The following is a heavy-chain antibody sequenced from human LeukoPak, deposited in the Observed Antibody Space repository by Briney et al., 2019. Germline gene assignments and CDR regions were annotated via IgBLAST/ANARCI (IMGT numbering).Heavy chain of an antibody. D-gene: IGHD3-10*01. J-gene: IGHJ4*02. Sequence: GGSLRLSCAASGFTFSSYAMTWVRQAPGKGLEWDSSISNSGGTTDYADYVKGRFTISRDKSENTLYLQMNSLSAEDTAVYYCAKDLSWFGGSLATFGYWGQGTLATVSS. CDR2: ISNSGGTT. V-gene: IGHV3-23*01. CDR3: AKDLSWFGGSLATFGY. CDR1: GFTFSSYA.